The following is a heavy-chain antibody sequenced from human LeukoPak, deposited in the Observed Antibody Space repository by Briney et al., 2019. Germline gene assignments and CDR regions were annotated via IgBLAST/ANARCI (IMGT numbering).Heavy chain of an antibody. CDR3: AREVSEYVENNYYGMDV. J-gene: IGHJ6*02. D-gene: IGHD1-1*01. V-gene: IGHV1-18*01. CDR2: ISAYNGNT. CDR1: GYTFTNYG. Sequence: ASVKVSCKTSGYTFTNYGVSWVRQAPGQGLEWMGWISAYNGNTNYVQKLQGRVTMTTDTSTSTAYMELRSLRSDDTAVYYCAREVSEYVENNYYGMDVWGQGTTVTVSS.